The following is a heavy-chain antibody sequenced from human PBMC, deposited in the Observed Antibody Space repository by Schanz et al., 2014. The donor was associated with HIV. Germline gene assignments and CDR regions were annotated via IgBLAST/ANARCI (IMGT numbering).Heavy chain of an antibody. CDR2: IIPIFVTT. CDR3: ASPAESERGPGDAFDI. Sequence: LVQSGAEVKRPGASVTVSCTAAGSTFPDLDVNWVRQAAGQGLEWVGGIIPIFVTTNYAPRFQGRLTMTADVSTNTASMELSSLRPEDTAVYYCASPAESERGPGDAFDIWGQGTLVTVSS. D-gene: IGHD1-1*01. J-gene: IGHJ3*02. V-gene: IGHV1-69*13. CDR1: GSTFPDLD.